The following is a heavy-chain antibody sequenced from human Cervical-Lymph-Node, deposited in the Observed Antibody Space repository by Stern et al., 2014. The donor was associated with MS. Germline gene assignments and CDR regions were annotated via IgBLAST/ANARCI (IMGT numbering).Heavy chain of an antibody. J-gene: IGHJ4*02. D-gene: IGHD3-10*01. CDR2: IKRNIDGGTT. CDR1: GFTFSNAW. V-gene: IGHV3-15*01. Sequence: VQLVQSGGGLVKSGGSLKLSCAASGFTFSNAWMTWIRQAPGKGLEWVGRIKRNIDGGTTECAVPVTGRFTISRDDSISTLYLQMTGLKTEDTAIYYCTTNYGQTYWGQGTLVTVSS. CDR3: TTNYGQTY.